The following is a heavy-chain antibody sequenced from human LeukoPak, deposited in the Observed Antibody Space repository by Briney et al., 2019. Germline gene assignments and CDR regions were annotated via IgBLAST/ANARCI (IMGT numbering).Heavy chain of an antibody. CDR1: GYTFTGYY. Sequence: ASVKVSCKASGYTFTGYYMHWVRQAPGQGLEWMGWINPNSGGTKYAQKFQGRVTMTRDTSISTAYMELSRLRSDDTAVYYCARDWDSSSWYLGYWGQGTLVTVSS. D-gene: IGHD6-13*01. CDR2: INPNSGGT. CDR3: ARDWDSSSWYLGY. J-gene: IGHJ4*02. V-gene: IGHV1-2*02.